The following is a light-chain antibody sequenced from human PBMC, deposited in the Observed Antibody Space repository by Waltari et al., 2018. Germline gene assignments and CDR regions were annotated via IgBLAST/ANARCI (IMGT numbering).Light chain of an antibody. V-gene: IGKV1-17*02. CDR3: LQHNSFPYT. CDR1: QCIRED. Sequence: DIKLTEYPSSLSASVGDRVTITCRASQCIREDLGWYQLRPGTAPKRLIYAASSLQSGVPSRFSGSGSGTEFSLTITHLQPEDFATYYCLQHNSFPYTFVQGTKLEIQ. CDR2: AAS. J-gene: IGKJ2*01.